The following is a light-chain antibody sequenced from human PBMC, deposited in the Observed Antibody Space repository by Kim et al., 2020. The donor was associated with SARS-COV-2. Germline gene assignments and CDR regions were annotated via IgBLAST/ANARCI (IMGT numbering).Light chain of an antibody. CDR3: QQYDTYPVT. J-gene: IGKJ4*01. CDR2: DAS. Sequence: DIQMTQSPSSLSASVGDRVTITCRASQDINKYLAWFQQKPGKAPKSLIYDASNLQSGVPSKFSGSGSGTDFTLTISSLQPEDFATYYCQQYDTYPVTFGGGTKVDIK. V-gene: IGKV1-16*02. CDR1: QDINKY.